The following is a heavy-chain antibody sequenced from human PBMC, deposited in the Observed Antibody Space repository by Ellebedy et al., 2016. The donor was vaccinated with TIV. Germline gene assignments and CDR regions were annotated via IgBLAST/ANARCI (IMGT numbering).Heavy chain of an antibody. Sequence: GESLKISXTASGFIFDNYLMHWVRQAPGRGLEWVALISYDSRSKHYGGPVKGRFTVSRDNSRNTLYLQMNSLRAEDTGVYYCTRCASGWCFDSWGQGTLVTVSP. CDR3: TRCASGWCFDS. CDR2: ISYDSRSK. CDR1: GFIFDNYL. D-gene: IGHD3-9*01. V-gene: IGHV3-30*04. J-gene: IGHJ4*02.